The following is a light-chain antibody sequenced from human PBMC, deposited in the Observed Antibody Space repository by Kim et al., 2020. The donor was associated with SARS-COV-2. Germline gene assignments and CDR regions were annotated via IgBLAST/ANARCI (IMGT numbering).Light chain of an antibody. CDR3: QSADTSGNHVV. J-gene: IGLJ2*01. CDR1: ALPKQY. CDR2: KDS. V-gene: IGLV3-25*03. Sequence: SYELTQPPSVSVSPGQTARITCSGEALPKQYAYWYQQKPGQAPVLVIYKDSERPSGIPERFSGSSSGTTVTLTISGVQAEDEADYYCQSADTSGNHVVFGGGPKLPVL.